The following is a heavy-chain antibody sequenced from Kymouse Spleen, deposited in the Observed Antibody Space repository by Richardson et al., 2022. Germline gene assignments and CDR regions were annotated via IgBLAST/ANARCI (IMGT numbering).Heavy chain of an antibody. Sequence: QLQLQESGPGLVKPSETLSLTCTVSGGSISSSSYYWGWIRQPPGKGLEWIGSIYYSGSTYYNPSLKSRVTISVDTSKNQFSLKLSSVTAADTAVYYCAREGIAVARGMDVWGQGTTVTVSS. CDR2: IYYSGST. V-gene: IGHV4-39*01. CDR1: GGSISSSSYY. CDR3: AREGIAVARGMDV. D-gene: IGHD6-19*01. J-gene: IGHJ6*02.